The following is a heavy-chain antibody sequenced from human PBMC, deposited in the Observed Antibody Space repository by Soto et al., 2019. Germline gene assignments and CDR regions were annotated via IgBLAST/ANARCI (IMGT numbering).Heavy chain of an antibody. V-gene: IGHV4-59*11. CDR2: VFHSGST. CDR3: ARSISGDPWFDP. Sequence: SEPLSLICNVSGGSISSHYWSWIRQPPGKGLEWIAYVFHSGSTNYNPSLKSRVTISIDTSKNRFSLSLRSASAADTAVYYCARSISGDPWFDPWGQGTLVTVSS. CDR1: GGSISSHY. D-gene: IGHD2-21*01. J-gene: IGHJ5*02.